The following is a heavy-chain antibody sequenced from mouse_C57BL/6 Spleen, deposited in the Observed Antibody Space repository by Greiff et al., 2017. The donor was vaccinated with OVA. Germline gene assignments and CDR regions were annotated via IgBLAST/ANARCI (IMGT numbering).Heavy chain of an antibody. CDR1: GYTFTDYY. V-gene: IGHV1-26*01. CDR2: INPNNGGT. Sequence: EVQLQQSGPELVKPGASVKISCKASGYTFTDYYMNWVKQSHGKSLEWIGDINPNNGGTSYNQKFKGKATLTVDKSSSTAYMELRSLTSEDSAVYYCASGNWDVGVDYWGQGTTLTVSS. D-gene: IGHD4-1*01. CDR3: ASGNWDVGVDY. J-gene: IGHJ2*01.